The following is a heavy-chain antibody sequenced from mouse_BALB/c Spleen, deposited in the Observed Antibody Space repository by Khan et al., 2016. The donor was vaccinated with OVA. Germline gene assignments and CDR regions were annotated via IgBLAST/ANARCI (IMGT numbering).Heavy chain of an antibody. V-gene: IGHV9-3-1*01. D-gene: IGHD2-10*01. CDR3: AKHPYCSYTMDY. CDR1: GYTFTNFG. Sequence: QIQLVQSGPELKKPGETVKISCKASGYTFTNFGMNWVKQAPGKGLEWIGWINTYTGEPTYADDFKGRFAFSLDTSSTAAYLQINNHKNEDTATYFWAKHPYCSYTMDYWGQGTSVTVSS. CDR2: INTYTGEP. J-gene: IGHJ4*01.